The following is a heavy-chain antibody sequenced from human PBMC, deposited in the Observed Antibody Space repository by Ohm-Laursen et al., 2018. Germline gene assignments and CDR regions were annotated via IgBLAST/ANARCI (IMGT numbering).Heavy chain of an antibody. CDR3: ARGRYDFWSGPLGMDV. V-gene: IGHV4-34*01. CDR2: INHSGST. J-gene: IGHJ6*02. Sequence: GTLSLTCAVYGGSFSGYYWSWIRQPPGKGLEWIGEINHSGSTNYNPSLKSRVTISVDTSKNQFSLKLSSVTAADTAVYYCARGRYDFWSGPLGMDVRGQGTTVTVSS. CDR1: GGSFSGYY. D-gene: IGHD3-3*01.